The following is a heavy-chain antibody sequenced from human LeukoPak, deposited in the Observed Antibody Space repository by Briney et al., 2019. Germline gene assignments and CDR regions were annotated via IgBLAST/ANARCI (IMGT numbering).Heavy chain of an antibody. CDR3: GRVYCSTTSCYDYYDYYMDV. Sequence: GGSLRLSCAASGFRFDDYGMSWVRHVPGKGLEWVSGTNWDGASTGYADSVKGRFAISRDNVKNFLYLQMNSLRVEDTALYFCGRVYCSTTSCYDYYDYYMDVWGKGTTVTVSS. CDR2: TNWDGAST. J-gene: IGHJ6*03. CDR1: GFRFDDYG. D-gene: IGHD2-2*01. V-gene: IGHV3-20*04.